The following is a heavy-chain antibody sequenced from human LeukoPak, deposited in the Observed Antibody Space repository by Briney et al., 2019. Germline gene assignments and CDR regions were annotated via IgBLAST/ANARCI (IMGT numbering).Heavy chain of an antibody. CDR1: GFTFSSYG. CDR2: ISSNGGST. J-gene: IGHJ4*02. CDR3: ARWDSGSYGY. V-gene: IGHV3-64*01. D-gene: IGHD1-26*01. Sequence: GGSLRLSCAASGFTFSSYGMSWVRQAPGKGLEYVSAISSNGGSTYYANSVKGRFTISRDNSKNTLYLQMGSLRAEDMAVYYCARWDSGSYGYWGQGTLVTVSS.